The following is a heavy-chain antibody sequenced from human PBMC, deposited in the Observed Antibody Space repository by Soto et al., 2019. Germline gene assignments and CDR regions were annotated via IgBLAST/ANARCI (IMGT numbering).Heavy chain of an antibody. CDR3: ARAECSSPDCLTAYYSYGLDV. D-gene: IGHD2-21*02. Sequence: VGSLRLSCAASGFTFSNFEMHWVRQAPGKGLEWVSYINTAGSTKYYAESVKGRFTISRDNARNSLFLQMNSLRAEDTAVYYCARAECSSPDCLTAYYSYGLDVWGQGSTVTVSS. CDR2: INTAGSTK. V-gene: IGHV3-48*03. J-gene: IGHJ6*02. CDR1: GFTFSNFE.